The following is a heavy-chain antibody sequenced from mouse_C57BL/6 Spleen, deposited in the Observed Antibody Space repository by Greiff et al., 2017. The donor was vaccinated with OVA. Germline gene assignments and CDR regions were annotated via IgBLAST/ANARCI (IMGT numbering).Heavy chain of an antibody. V-gene: IGHV1-55*01. J-gene: IGHJ2*01. Sequence: QVQLQQPGAELVKPGASVKMSCKASGYTFTSYWITWVKQRPGQGLEWIGDIYPGSGSTNYNEKFKSKATLTVDTSSSTAYMQLSSLTSEDSAVYYCARRGYDYGRAFRYWGQGTTLTVSS. CDR3: ARRGYDYGRAFRY. CDR1: GYTFTSYW. CDR2: IYPGSGST. D-gene: IGHD2-4*01.